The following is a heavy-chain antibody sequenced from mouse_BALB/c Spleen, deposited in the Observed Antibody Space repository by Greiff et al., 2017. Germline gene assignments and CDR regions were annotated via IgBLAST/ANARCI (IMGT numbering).Heavy chain of an antibody. D-gene: IGHD2-1*01. J-gene: IGHJ2*01. V-gene: IGHV1-15*01. CDR1: GYTFTDYE. CDR3: TREGLYYGTSLYYFDY. Sequence: VQLQQSGAELVRPGASVTLSCKASGYTFTDYEMHWVKQTPVHGLEWIGAIDPETGGTAYNQKFKDKATLTVDKSSSTAYMQLSSPTSEDSAVYYCTREGLYYGTSLYYFDYWGQGTTLTVSS. CDR2: IDPETGGT.